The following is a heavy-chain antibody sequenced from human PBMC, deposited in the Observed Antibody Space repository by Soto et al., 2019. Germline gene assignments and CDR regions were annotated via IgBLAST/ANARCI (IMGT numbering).Heavy chain of an antibody. CDR2: TRNKANGYST. CDR3: VRTSHYGSGSWNFDF. J-gene: IGHJ4*02. V-gene: IGHV3-72*01. D-gene: IGHD3-10*01. CDR1: GFALSDHY. Sequence: EVQLVESGGGLAQPGGSLRLSCAASGFALSDHYMDWVRQAPGRGLEWVGRTRNKANGYSTEYAAAVKGRFIVSSDDSLNSLYLQMNSLKTEDTAVYYCVRTSHYGSGSWNFDFWGQGTLVTVSS.